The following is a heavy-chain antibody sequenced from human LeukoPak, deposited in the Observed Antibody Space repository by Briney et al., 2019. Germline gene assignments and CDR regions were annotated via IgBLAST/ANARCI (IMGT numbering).Heavy chain of an antibody. Sequence: EASVKVSCKASGYTFTSYGISWVRQAPGQGLEWMGWISAYSGNTNYAQKLQGRVTMTTDTSTSTAYMELRSLRSDDTAVYYCARDCLGYCSSLPYYYYYGMDVWGQGTTVTVSS. V-gene: IGHV1-18*01. CDR3: ARDCLGYCSSLPYYYYYGMDV. J-gene: IGHJ6*02. CDR2: ISAYSGNT. CDR1: GYTFTSYG. D-gene: IGHD2-15*01.